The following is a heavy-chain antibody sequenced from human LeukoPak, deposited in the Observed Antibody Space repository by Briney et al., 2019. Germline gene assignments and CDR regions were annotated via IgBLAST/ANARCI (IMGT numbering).Heavy chain of an antibody. D-gene: IGHD2-15*01. CDR3: ARGFCSGGSCYPPY. V-gene: IGHV3-23*01. CDR2: ISGSGDTT. J-gene: IGHJ4*02. CDR1: GFTFSSYA. Sequence: PGGSLRLSCAASGFTFSSYAMNWVRQAPGKGLEWVSGISGSGDTTYYADSVKGRFTISRDNSKNTLHLQMNSPRAEDTAVYYCARGFCSGGSCYPPYWGQGILVTVSS.